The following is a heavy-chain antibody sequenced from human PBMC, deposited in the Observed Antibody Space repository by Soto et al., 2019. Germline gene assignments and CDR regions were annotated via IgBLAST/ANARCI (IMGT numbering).Heavy chain of an antibody. CDR1: GFSVSSNY. J-gene: IGHJ5*02. Sequence: GGSLRLSCAASGFSVSSNYMSWVRQAPGKGLEWVSVIYSGGSTYYADSVKGRFTISRDNSKNTLYLQMNSLRAEDTAVYFCASGLYASSWYKFDPWGRGTLVTVSS. CDR3: ASGLYASSWYKFDP. CDR2: IYSGGST. V-gene: IGHV3-66*01. D-gene: IGHD6-13*01.